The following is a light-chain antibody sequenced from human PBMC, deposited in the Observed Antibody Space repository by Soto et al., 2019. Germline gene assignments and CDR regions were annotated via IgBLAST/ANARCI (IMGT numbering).Light chain of an antibody. CDR3: SSWDDSLSSWV. J-gene: IGLJ3*02. V-gene: IGLV1-47*01. CDR1: TSNIGTNY. CDR2: ANY. Sequence: QSVLTQQPSASATPGQRVTISCSGSTSNIGTNYVYWYQLLPGTAPKLLIYANYQRPSGVPERFLGSKSGTSASLVISGLRSEHEADYYCSSWDDSLSSWVFGGGTKLTVL.